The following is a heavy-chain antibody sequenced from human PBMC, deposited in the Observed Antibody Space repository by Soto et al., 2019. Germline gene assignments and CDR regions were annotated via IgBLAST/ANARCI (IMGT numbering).Heavy chain of an antibody. Sequence: GGSLRLSCAASGFTFNSYSMNWVRQAPGKGLEWVSSISSSSSYIYYADSVKGRFTISRDNAKNSLYLQMNSLRAEDTAVYYCAGGPCSSTSCYYPYWGQGTLVTVSS. V-gene: IGHV3-21*01. CDR1: GFTFNSYS. CDR3: AGGPCSSTSCYYPY. CDR2: ISSSSSYI. J-gene: IGHJ4*02. D-gene: IGHD2-2*01.